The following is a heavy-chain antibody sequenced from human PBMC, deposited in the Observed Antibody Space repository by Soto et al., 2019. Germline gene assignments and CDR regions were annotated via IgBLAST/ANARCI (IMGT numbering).Heavy chain of an antibody. J-gene: IGHJ4*02. CDR1: GFTFSSYW. CDR2: IKQDGSEK. V-gene: IGHV3-7*03. D-gene: IGHD1-1*01. CDR3: AKLYWNPRYFDY. Sequence: GGSLRLSCAASGFTFSSYWMSWVRQAPGKGLEWVANIKQDGSEKYYVDSVKGRFTISRDNAKNSLYLQMNSLRADDTAVYYCAKLYWNPRYFDYWGQGTRVTVSS.